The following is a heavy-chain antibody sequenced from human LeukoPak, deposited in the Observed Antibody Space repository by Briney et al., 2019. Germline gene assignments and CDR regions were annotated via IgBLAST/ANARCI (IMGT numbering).Heavy chain of an antibody. V-gene: IGHV3-30*02. CDR3: ATPPHDYGDYYFDY. CDR1: GFTFSSYW. J-gene: IGHJ4*02. CDR2: IRYDGSNK. Sequence: PGGSLRLSCAASGFTFSSYWMSWVRQAPGKGLEWVAFIRYDGSNKYYAGSVKGRFTISRDNSKNTLYLQMNSLRVEDTAVYYCATPPHDYGDYYFDYWGQGTLVTVSS. D-gene: IGHD4-17*01.